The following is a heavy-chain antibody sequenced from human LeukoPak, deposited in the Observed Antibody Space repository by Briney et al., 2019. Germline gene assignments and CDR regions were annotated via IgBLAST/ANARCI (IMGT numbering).Heavy chain of an antibody. V-gene: IGHV3-30*02. CDR2: IRYDGSNK. D-gene: IGHD2-21*01. J-gene: IGHJ5*02. CDR1: GFTFSSYG. CDR3: AKAQLYCVGDCNVIRFDP. Sequence: GGSLRLSCAASGFTFSSYGMHWVRQAPGKGLERVAFIRYDGSNKYYADSVKGRFTIPRDNSKNTLYLQMNSLRAEDTAVYYCAKAQLYCVGDCNVIRFDPWGQGTLVTVSS.